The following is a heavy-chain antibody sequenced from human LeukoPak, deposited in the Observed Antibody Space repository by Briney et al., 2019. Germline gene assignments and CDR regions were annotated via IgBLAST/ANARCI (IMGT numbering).Heavy chain of an antibody. CDR2: IYPDDSDT. CDR3: ARQADYNTLTGYHKGHLDY. Sequence: GESLKISCKASGYSFTSYWIAWVRQMPRKGPEWMGIIYPDDSDTRYSPSFQGQVTISADKSINTAYLQWNSLKASDTAMYYCARQADYNTLTGYHKGHLDYWGQGTLVTVSS. V-gene: IGHV5-51*01. J-gene: IGHJ4*02. CDR1: GYSFTSYW. D-gene: IGHD3-9*01.